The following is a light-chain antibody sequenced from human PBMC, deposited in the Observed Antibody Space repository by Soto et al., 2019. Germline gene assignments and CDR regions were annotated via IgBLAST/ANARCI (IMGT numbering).Light chain of an antibody. Sequence: QSGLTQSPSVSGAPGQRVTLSCTGNSSNIGAGYDVHWYKQLPGTAPKVLMYGNDNRPLGVPDRFSGSKSGSSGSLVISGLQAEDEADYYCQSYDSSLSRFVFGNGTQLTVL. J-gene: IGLJ1*01. CDR2: GND. CDR1: SSNIGAGYD. CDR3: QSYDSSLSRFV. V-gene: IGLV1-40*01.